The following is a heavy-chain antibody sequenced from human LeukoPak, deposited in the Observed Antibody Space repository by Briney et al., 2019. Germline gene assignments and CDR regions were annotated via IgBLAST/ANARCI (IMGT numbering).Heavy chain of an antibody. V-gene: IGHV4-59*08. CDR2: IHYSGST. D-gene: IGHD5-24*01. CDR1: GVSISGYY. CDR3: ARHLERATIARVGHDAFDF. Sequence: SETLSLTCTVSGVSISGYYWTWIRQSPGKGLEGIGYIHYSGSTNYNPSLKRQVTMSVDTSKTQFSLKMSTVTAADTAMYYCARHLERATIARVGHDAFDFWGEGTMVTVSS. J-gene: IGHJ3*01.